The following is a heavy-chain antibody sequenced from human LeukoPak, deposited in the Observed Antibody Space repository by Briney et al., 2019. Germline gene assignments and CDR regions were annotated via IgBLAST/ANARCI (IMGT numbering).Heavy chain of an antibody. J-gene: IGHJ4*02. V-gene: IGHV3-33*01. CDR3: ARDATLQLWLLGTFGY. CDR1: GFTFSSYG. D-gene: IGHD5-18*01. Sequence: GRSLRLSCAASGFTFSSYGMHWVRQAPGKGLEWVAVIWYDGSNKYYADSVKGRFTISRDNSKNTLYLQMNSLRAEDTAVYYCARDATLQLWLLGTFGYWGQGTLVTVSS. CDR2: IWYDGSNK.